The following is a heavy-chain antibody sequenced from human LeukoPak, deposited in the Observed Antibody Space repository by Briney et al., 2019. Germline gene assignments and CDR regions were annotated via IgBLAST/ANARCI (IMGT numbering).Heavy chain of an antibody. CDR3: ARDYQDSRGYYYFDY. J-gene: IGHJ4*02. CDR1: GFTFDDYG. D-gene: IGHD3-22*01. V-gene: IGHV3-20*04. CDR2: INWNGGST. Sequence: PGGSLRLSCAASGFTFDDYGMSWVRQAPGKGLEWVSGINWNGGSTGYADSVKGRFTISRDNAKNSLYLQMNNLRAEDTAVYYCARDYQDSRGYYYFDYWGQGTLVTVSS.